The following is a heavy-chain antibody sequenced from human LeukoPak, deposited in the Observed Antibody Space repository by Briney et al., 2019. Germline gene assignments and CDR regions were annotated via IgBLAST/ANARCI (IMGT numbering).Heavy chain of an antibody. Sequence: SETLSLTCTVSGGSISSYYWSWIRQPPGKGLEWIGYIYTSGSTNYNPSLKSRVTISVDTSKNQFSLKLSSVTAADTAVYYCARPTGYSSSWYWFDPWGQGTLVIVSS. CDR3: ARPTGYSSSWYWFDP. J-gene: IGHJ5*02. V-gene: IGHV4-4*09. D-gene: IGHD6-13*01. CDR1: GGSISSYY. CDR2: IYTSGST.